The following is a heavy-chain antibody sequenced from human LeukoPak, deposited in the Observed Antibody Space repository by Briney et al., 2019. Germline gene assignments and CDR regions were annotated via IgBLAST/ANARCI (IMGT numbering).Heavy chain of an antibody. CDR2: IYYSGST. CDR1: GCSISSYY. Sequence: PSETLSLTCTVSGCSISSYYWSWIRQPPGKGLEWIGYIYYSGSTNYNPSLKSRVTISVDTSKNQFSLKLSSVTAADTAVYYCARHRSGGSGYLLCDYWGQGTLVTVSS. V-gene: IGHV4-59*08. J-gene: IGHJ4*02. D-gene: IGHD3-22*01. CDR3: ARHRSGGSGYLLCDY.